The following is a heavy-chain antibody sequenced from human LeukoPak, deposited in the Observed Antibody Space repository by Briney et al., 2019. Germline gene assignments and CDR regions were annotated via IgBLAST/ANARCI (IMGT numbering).Heavy chain of an antibody. D-gene: IGHD5-18*01. V-gene: IGHV1-18*01. J-gene: IGHJ4*02. CDR1: GYTFSNYG. Sequence: ASVKVSCRASGYTFSNYGFSWVRQAPGQGLEWIGWISGDNGNTNYLQKLQGRVTMTTDTSTGTVYMELGSLRSDDTAVYYCARDLGYTYGDYFDYWGQGTLVTVSS. CDR2: ISGDNGNT. CDR3: ARDLGYTYGDYFDY.